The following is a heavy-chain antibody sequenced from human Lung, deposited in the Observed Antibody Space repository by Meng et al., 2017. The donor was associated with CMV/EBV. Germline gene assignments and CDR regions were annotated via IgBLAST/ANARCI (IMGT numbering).Heavy chain of an antibody. CDR2: SNSHSGAT. D-gene: IGHD6-6*01. J-gene: IGHJ5*02. V-gene: IGHV1-2*02. CDR3: LTYTSSSHSFGP. CDR1: GDTPTADF. Sequence: SXXVSXXASGDTPTADFMFWVRQAPGQGLEWMGWSNSHSGATQYAQKFQGRVTMTRDTSISTVYMDLSSLRSDDTADYYCLTYTSSSHSFGPWGQGTLVTVSS.